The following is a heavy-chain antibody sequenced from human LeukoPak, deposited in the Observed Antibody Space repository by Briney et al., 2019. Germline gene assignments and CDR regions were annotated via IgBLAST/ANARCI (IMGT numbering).Heavy chain of an antibody. V-gene: IGHV4-34*01. CDR3: ARGQSAFDY. D-gene: IGHD6-13*01. CDR1: GGSFSGYY. J-gene: IGHJ4*02. Sequence: SETLSLTCAVYGGSFSGYYWSWIRQPPGKGLEWIGEVNHSGSTKYSPSLKSRVTISVDTSKNQFSLKLSSVTAADTAVYYCARGQSAFDYWGQGTLVTVSS. CDR2: VNHSGST.